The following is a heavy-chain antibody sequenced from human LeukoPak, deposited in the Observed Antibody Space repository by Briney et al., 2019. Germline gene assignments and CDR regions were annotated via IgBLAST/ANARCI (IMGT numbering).Heavy chain of an antibody. CDR2: IAVGSGNT. Sequence: SVKVSCKASGFTFTSSSMQWVRQARGQRLEWIGWIAVGSGNTNYAQKFQGRVTITRDMSTSTAYMELGSLRSEDTALYYCAAVFGSGYYYYFDYWGQGTLVTVSS. V-gene: IGHV1-58*02. CDR1: GFTFTSSS. J-gene: IGHJ4*02. D-gene: IGHD3-22*01. CDR3: AAVFGSGYYYYFDY.